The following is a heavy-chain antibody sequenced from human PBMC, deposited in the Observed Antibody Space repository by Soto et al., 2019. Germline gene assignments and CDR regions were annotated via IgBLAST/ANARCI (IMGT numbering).Heavy chain of an antibody. CDR3: ARSREFDY. CDR2: IFPSGAT. V-gene: IGHV4-30-2*01. J-gene: IGHJ4*02. CDR1: GGSLSGATYS. Sequence: SETLSLTCGVSGGSLSGATYSWNWIRQPPGKGLEWIGYIFPSGATYYNPSLKSRVTISIDVSKNQFSLSLRSLTAADTAVYYCARSREFDYWSQGTLVTVSS.